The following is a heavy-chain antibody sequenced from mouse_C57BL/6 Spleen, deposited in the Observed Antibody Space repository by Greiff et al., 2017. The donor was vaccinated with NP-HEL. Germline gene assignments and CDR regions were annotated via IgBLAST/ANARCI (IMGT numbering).Heavy chain of an antibody. CDR1: GFTFSDFY. Sequence: EVQVVESGGGLVQSGRSLRLSCATSGFTFSDFYMEWVRQAPGKGLEWIAASRNKANDYTTEYSASVKGRFIVSRDTSQSILYLQMNALRAEDTAIYYCAREDYYGGYFDVWGTGTTVTVSS. CDR3: AREDYYGGYFDV. CDR2: SRNKANDYTT. D-gene: IGHD1-1*01. J-gene: IGHJ1*03. V-gene: IGHV7-1*01.